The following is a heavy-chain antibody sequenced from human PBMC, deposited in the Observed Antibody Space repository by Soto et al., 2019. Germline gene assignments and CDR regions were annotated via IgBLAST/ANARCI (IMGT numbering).Heavy chain of an antibody. CDR1: GYAFSFG. CDR2: ISASDGST. V-gene: IGHV1-18*01. D-gene: IGHD3-10*01. CDR3: ATYYFGSGSYHRFDN. Sequence: VQSGGEVKKPGASVRVSCKASGYAFSFGFSWVRQAPGQGLEWMGWISASDGSTNSAQKFRGRISLTTDTSTNTAYLDLLSLTSDDTAVYFCATYYFGSGSYHRFDNWGQGTLVTVSS. J-gene: IGHJ4*02.